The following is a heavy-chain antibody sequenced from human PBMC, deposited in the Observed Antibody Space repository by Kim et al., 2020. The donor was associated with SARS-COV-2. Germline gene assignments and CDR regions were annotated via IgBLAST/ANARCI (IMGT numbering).Heavy chain of an antibody. CDR1: GGSLGGYY. Sequence: SETLSLTCAVYGGSLGGYYWTWIRQSPEKGLEWIGEFNPREIIHYNPSLKSRVSISMDTSKRQFSLRLISVTAADTAMYYCARGRGRYYGMDVWGQGTTVTVSS. J-gene: IGHJ6*02. D-gene: IGHD1-26*01. CDR2: FNPREII. V-gene: IGHV4-34*01. CDR3: ARGRGRYYGMDV.